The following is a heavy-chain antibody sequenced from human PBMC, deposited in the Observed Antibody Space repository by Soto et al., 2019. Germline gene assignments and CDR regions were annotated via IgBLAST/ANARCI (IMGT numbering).Heavy chain of an antibody. J-gene: IGHJ4*02. Sequence: EVQLLESGGGLVQPGGSLRLSCAASGFTFSSYAMSWVRQAPGKGLEWVSAISGSGGSTYYADSVKGRFTISRDNSKNTLYLQMNSLRADDTAVYYCAKLHRGLTTVTLLPPFDYWGQGTLVTVSS. CDR1: GFTFSSYA. CDR3: AKLHRGLTTVTLLPPFDY. CDR2: ISGSGGST. V-gene: IGHV3-23*01. D-gene: IGHD4-4*01.